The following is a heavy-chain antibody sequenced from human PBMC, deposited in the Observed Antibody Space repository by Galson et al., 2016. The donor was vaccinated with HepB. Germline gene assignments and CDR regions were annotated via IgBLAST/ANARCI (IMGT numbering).Heavy chain of an antibody. Sequence: QSGAEVKKPGESLTTSCKASGYSFGSYWIGWLRQMPGKGLEWMGIIYPGDSDTKYSPSFRGQVTISVDKSISTAYLQWSSLKASDSAMYYCARHETGYRGGFDDYFYYMDVWGKGTTVTVSS. CDR1: GYSFGSYW. CDR2: IYPGDSDT. J-gene: IGHJ6*03. D-gene: IGHD3-9*01. CDR3: ARHETGYRGGFDDYFYYMDV. V-gene: IGHV5-51*01.